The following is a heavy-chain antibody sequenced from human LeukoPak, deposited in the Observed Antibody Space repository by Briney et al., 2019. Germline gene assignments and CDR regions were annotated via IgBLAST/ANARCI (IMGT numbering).Heavy chain of an antibody. V-gene: IGHV3-72*01. J-gene: IGHJ4*02. CDR1: GFTFSSYE. Sequence: SGGSLRLSCAASGFTFSSYEMIWVRQAPGKGLEWVGRIRNKANSYTTEYAASVQGRFTVSRDDSKNSLYLQMNSMKTEDTAVYYCTRLVGANDWGQGTPVSVSS. CDR2: IRNKANSYTT. D-gene: IGHD1-26*01. CDR3: TRLVGAND.